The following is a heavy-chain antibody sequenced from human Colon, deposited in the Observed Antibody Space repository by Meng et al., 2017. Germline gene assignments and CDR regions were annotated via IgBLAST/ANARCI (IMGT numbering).Heavy chain of an antibody. V-gene: IGHV1-46*01. D-gene: IGHD3-10*01. Sequence: ASVKVSCKASGYTFTSYYMRWVRQAPGQGLEWMGIINPSGGSTSYAQKFQGRVTMTRDTSTSTVYMELSSLRSEDTAVYYCARDDQITMFDYWGQGTLVTVSS. CDR2: INPSGGST. J-gene: IGHJ4*02. CDR3: ARDDQITMFDY. CDR1: GYTFTSYY.